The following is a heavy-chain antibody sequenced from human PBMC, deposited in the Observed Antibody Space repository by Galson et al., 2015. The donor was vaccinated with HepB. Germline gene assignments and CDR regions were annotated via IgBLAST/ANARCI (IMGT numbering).Heavy chain of an antibody. CDR3: ARTADAEYFQH. D-gene: IGHD2-2*01. CDR2: ISGYNGDT. Sequence: SVKVSCKASGYTFTSYGLSWVRQAPGQGLEWMGWISGYNGDTNYAQKFRGRVTMTTDTSTSTAYMELRSLRSDDTAVYYCARTADAEYFQHWGQGTLVTVSS. J-gene: IGHJ1*01. V-gene: IGHV1-18*04. CDR1: GYTFTSYG.